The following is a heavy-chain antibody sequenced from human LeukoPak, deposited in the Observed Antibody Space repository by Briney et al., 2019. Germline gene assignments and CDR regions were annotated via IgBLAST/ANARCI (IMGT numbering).Heavy chain of an antibody. CDR1: GYTFTGYY. D-gene: IGHD2-8*01. Sequence: ASVKVSCKASGYTFTGYYMHWVRQAPGQGLEWMGWINPNSGVTNYAQRFQGRVTMTRDTSISTAYMDLSRLRYDDTAVYYCARDRDGYCTNGVCYFDYWGQGTLVTVSP. J-gene: IGHJ4*02. V-gene: IGHV1-2*02. CDR2: INPNSGVT. CDR3: ARDRDGYCTNGVCYFDY.